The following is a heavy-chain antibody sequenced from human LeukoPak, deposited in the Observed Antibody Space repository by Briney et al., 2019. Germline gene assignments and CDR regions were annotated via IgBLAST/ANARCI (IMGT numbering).Heavy chain of an antibody. CDR1: GFTFSSYG. J-gene: IGHJ4*02. CDR3: AREGYCSGGSCFPYFDY. D-gene: IGHD2-15*01. Sequence: PGGSLRLSCAASGFTFSSYGMHWVRQAPGKGLEWAAVIWYDGSNKYYADSVKGRFTISRDNSKNTLYLQMNSLRAEDTAVYYCAREGYCSGGSCFPYFDYWGQGTLVTVSS. CDR2: IWYDGSNK. V-gene: IGHV3-33*01.